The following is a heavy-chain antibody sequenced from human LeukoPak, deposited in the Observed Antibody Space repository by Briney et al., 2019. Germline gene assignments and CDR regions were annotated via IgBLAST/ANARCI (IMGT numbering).Heavy chain of an antibody. J-gene: IGHJ4*02. D-gene: IGHD6-19*01. CDR3: ARDSSGWATSYYFDY. Sequence: GGSLRLSCAASGFTVSSNYMSWVRQAPGKGLEWASVIYSGGSTYYADSVKGRITISRDNSKNTLYLQMNSLRAEDTAVYYCARDSSGWATSYYFDYWGQGTLVTVSS. CDR1: GFTVSSNY. V-gene: IGHV3-53*05. CDR2: IYSGGST.